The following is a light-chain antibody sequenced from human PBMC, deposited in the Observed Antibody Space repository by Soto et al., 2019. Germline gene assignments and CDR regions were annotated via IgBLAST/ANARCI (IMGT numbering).Light chain of an antibody. CDR3: QQYGSLRTCT. V-gene: IGKV3-20*01. Sequence: EIVLAQSPGTLSLSPGERATLSCRASQSVSSSYLAWYQQKPGQTPRHLIYGASSMATGIPDRFSGSGSGTDFTLTISRLEPEDFAVSYCQQYGSLRTCTYGPGTKVEIK. CDR2: GAS. CDR1: QSVSSSY. J-gene: IGKJ1*01.